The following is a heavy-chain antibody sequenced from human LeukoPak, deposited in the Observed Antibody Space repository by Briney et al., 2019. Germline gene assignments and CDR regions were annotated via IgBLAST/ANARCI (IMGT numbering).Heavy chain of an antibody. CDR3: ARDIAARPDNWFDP. CDR1: GGSISSSSYY. D-gene: IGHD6-6*01. Sequence: SETLSLTCTVSGGSISSSSYYWGWIRQPPGTGLEWIGSIYYSGSTYYNPSLKSRVTISVDTSKNPFSLKLSSVTAADTAVYYCARDIAARPDNWFDPWGQGTLVTVSS. J-gene: IGHJ5*02. CDR2: IYYSGST. V-gene: IGHV4-39*01.